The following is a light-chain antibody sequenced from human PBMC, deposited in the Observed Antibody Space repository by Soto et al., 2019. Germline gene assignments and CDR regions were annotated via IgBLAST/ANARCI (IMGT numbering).Light chain of an antibody. V-gene: IGKV3-15*01. CDR2: GAS. J-gene: IGKJ1*01. Sequence: EVVFTQSPFTLSLSTGERATLSCRASQSVSSNLAWYQQKPGQAPRLLIYGASTRATGIPARFSGSGSGTEFTLTISSLQPDDFATYYCQHYNSYSEAFGQGTKVDI. CDR1: QSVSSN. CDR3: QHYNSYSEA.